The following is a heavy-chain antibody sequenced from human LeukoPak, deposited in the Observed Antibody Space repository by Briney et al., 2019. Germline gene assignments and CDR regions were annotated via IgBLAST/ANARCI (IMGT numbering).Heavy chain of an antibody. CDR1: GFTFSSYS. J-gene: IGHJ5*02. CDR3: ARDKAVVVPAAMDGWFDP. D-gene: IGHD2-2*01. Sequence: SGGSLRLSCAASGFTFSSYSMNWVRQAPGKGLEWVSSISSSSYIYYADSVKGRFTISRDNAKNSLYLQMNSLRAEDTAVYYCARDKAVVVPAAMDGWFDPWGQGTLVTVSS. CDR2: ISSSSYI. V-gene: IGHV3-21*01.